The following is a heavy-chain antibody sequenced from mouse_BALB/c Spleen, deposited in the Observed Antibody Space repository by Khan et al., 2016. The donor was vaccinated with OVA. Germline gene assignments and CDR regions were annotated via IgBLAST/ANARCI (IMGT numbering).Heavy chain of an antibody. CDR3: SGWGRLPFAY. J-gene: IGHJ3*01. V-gene: IGHV1-47*01. Sequence: QVQLQQAGTELVKPGASVKMSCKAFGYTFTTYPIEWMKQNHGKSLEWIGNIHTYTDDTKYNEKFKGKANLTVEKSSSTAYLELSRLPSGDCAVYYWSGWGRLPFAYWGKGTLVTVSA. CDR1: GYTFTTYP. CDR2: IHTYTDDT. D-gene: IGHD1-2*01.